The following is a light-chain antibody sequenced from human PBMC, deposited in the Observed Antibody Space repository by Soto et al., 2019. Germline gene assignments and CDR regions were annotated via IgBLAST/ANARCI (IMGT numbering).Light chain of an antibody. CDR2: GAS. V-gene: IGKV1-39*01. Sequence: DIQMTQSPSSLSASVGDRVTITCRASQSIDSYLNWYQQKPGRAPKLLIYGASTLQSGVPSRFSGTGSGTDFTLTISSLQPEDFATYYCQRSYSASTFGQGTKVEIK. CDR3: QRSYSAST. CDR1: QSIDSY. J-gene: IGKJ1*01.